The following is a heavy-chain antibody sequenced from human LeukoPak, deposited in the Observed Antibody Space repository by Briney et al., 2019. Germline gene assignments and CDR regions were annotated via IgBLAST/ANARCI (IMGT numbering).Heavy chain of an antibody. CDR1: GGSLSSGSYY. D-gene: IGHD1-1*01. J-gene: IGHJ4*02. CDR3: ARDQAHTGLLDY. Sequence: SETLSLTYTVSGGSLSSGSYYWSWIRQPPGKGLEWIGYIYYSGSTNYNPSLKSRVTISVDTSKNQFSLKLSSVTAADTAVYYCARDQAHTGLLDYWGQGTLVTVSS. CDR2: IYYSGST. V-gene: IGHV4-61*01.